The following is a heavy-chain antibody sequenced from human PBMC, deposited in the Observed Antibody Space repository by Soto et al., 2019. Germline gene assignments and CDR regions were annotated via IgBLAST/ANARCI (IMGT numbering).Heavy chain of an antibody. J-gene: IGHJ6*03. Sequence: QVHLVQSGTEVKKPGASVKVSCKTSGYTFRSQGITWVRQAPGQGLEWMGCNRVYNGKTYYEESLQGRVTMTTDTSTSTAYMELRNLRSDDTAVYYCATSIYSTSWFGHYNMDVWGQGTTVTVSS. CDR3: ATSIYSTSWFGHYNMDV. D-gene: IGHD2-21*01. CDR2: NRVYNGKT. V-gene: IGHV1-18*01. CDR1: GYTFRSQG.